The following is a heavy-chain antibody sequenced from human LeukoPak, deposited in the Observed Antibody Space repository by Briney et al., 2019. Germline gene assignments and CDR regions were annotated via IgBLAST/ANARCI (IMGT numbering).Heavy chain of an antibody. CDR2: MNPNSGNT. J-gene: IGHJ6*02. CDR1: GYTFTSYD. V-gene: IGHV1-8*01. D-gene: IGHD3-10*01. Sequence: ASVKVSCKASGYTFTSYDINWVRQATGQGLEWMGWMNPNSGNTGYAQKFQGRVTMTRNTSISTAYMELSSLRSEDTAVYYCARVVTMVRGREVPCGMDVWGQGTTVTVSS. CDR3: ARVVTMVRGREVPCGMDV.